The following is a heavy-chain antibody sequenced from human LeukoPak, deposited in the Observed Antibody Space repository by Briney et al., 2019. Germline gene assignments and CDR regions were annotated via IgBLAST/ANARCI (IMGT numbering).Heavy chain of an antibody. Sequence: GASVKVSYKASGGTFSSYAISWVRQAPGQGLEWMGRIIPILGIANYAQKFQGRVTITADESTSTAYMELSSLRSEDTAVYYCARDWYYYDSSRYYGMDVWGQGTTVTVSS. D-gene: IGHD3-22*01. J-gene: IGHJ6*02. CDR3: ARDWYYYDSSRYYGMDV. V-gene: IGHV1-69*04. CDR1: GGTFSSYA. CDR2: IIPILGIA.